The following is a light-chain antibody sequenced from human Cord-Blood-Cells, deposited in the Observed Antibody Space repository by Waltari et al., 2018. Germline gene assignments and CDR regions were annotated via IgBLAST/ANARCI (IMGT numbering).Light chain of an antibody. CDR3: SSYAGSNNLV. CDR2: EVS. V-gene: IGLV2-8*01. CDR1: SSDVGGYNY. Sequence: QSALTQPPSASGSPGQSVTISCTGTSSDVGGYNYVSWYQQHPGKAPKLMIYEVSKRPSGVPARFSGSKSGNTASLTVSGLQAEDEAYYYCSSYAGSNNLVFGGGTKLTVL. J-gene: IGLJ3*02.